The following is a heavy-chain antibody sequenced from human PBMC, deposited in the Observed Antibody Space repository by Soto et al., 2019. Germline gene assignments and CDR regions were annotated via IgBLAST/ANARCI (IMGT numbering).Heavy chain of an antibody. J-gene: IGHJ5*02. CDR1: GFTFSRSW. CDR2: IKEDGSEK. CDR3: ARGQS. Sequence: GGSLRLSCAASGFTFSRSWMSWVRQAPGKGLEWVANIKEDGSEKYYVDSVMGRFTISRDNAKNSLYLQMNSLRAEDTAVYYCARGQSWGQGTLVTVSS. D-gene: IGHD6-19*01. V-gene: IGHV3-7*05.